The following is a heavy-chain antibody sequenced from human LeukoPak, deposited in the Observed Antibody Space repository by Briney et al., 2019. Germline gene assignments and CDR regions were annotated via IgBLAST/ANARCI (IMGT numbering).Heavy chain of an antibody. Sequence: SETLSLTCTVSGGSVSSGSYYWSWIRQPPGKGLEWIGYIYFSGSTKYRPSLKSRVTISIDTSKNQFSLKLSSVTAADTAVYYCARSIAVVPKGRENYFDYWGQGTLVTVSS. CDR3: ARSIAVVPKGRENYFDY. V-gene: IGHV4-61*01. D-gene: IGHD6-19*01. CDR1: GGSVSSGSYY. J-gene: IGHJ4*02. CDR2: IYFSGST.